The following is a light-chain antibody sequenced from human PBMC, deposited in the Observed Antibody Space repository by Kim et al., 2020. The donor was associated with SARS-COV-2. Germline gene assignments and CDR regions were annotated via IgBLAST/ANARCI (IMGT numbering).Light chain of an antibody. CDR2: AAS. J-gene: IGKJ1*01. CDR1: QVISNY. CDR3: QKYNSAPWT. Sequence: ASVEDRATITCRASQVISNYLAWYQQKPGKAPNLLIYAASTMQSGIPARFSGSGSGTDFTLTIRSLQPEDVAVYYCQKYNSAPWTFGQGTKVDIK. V-gene: IGKV1-27*01.